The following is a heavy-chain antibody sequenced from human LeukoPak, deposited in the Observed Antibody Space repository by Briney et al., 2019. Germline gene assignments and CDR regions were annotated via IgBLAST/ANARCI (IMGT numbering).Heavy chain of an antibody. D-gene: IGHD3-22*01. CDR2: ISSSSSYI. V-gene: IGHV3-21*04. Sequence: GGSLRLSCAASGFTFTSYNMHWVRQAPGKGLEWVSSISSSSSYIYYADSVKGRFTISRDNAKNSLYLQMNSLRAEDTAVYYCAKVGVPMIVVVSANYFDYWGQGAPVTVSS. CDR3: AKVGVPMIVVVSANYFDY. J-gene: IGHJ4*02. CDR1: GFTFTSYN.